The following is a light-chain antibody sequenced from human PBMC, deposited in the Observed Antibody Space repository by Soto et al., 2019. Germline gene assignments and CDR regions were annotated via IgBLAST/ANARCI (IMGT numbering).Light chain of an antibody. CDR1: QSVSSY. J-gene: IGKJ5*01. Sequence: EIVLTDSPSTLSLSPLERATLSFRASQSVSSYLAWYQQKPGQAPRLLIYGASSRATGIPDRFSGSGSGTDFTLTISRLEPEDFAVYYCQQYGSSPTFGQGTRLEI. CDR3: QQYGSSPT. CDR2: GAS. V-gene: IGKV3-20*01.